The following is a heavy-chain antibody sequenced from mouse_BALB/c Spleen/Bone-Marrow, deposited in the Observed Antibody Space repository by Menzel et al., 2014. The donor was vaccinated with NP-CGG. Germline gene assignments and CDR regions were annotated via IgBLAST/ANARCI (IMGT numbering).Heavy chain of an antibody. J-gene: IGHJ2*01. Sequence: VMLVESGPGLVAPSQSLSITCTVSGFSLTSYGVHWVRQPPGKGLEWLGIIWAGGSTNYNSALMSRLSISKDNSKSQVFLKMNSLQTDDTAMYFCAIAYFGNYNYYFDYWGQGTTLTVSS. V-gene: IGHV2-9*02. CDR3: AIAYFGNYNYYFDY. CDR2: IWAGGST. D-gene: IGHD2-10*01. CDR1: GFSLTSYG.